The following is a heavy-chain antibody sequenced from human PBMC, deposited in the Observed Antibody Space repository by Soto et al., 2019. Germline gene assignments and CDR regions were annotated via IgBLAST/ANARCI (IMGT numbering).Heavy chain of an antibody. D-gene: IGHD2-2*01. Sequence: QVQLVESGGGVVQPGRSLRLSCAASGFTFSSYAMHWVRQAPGKGLEWVAVISYDGSNKYYADSVKGRFTISRDNSKNTWCLQRNSLRAEDKAVYYCARDSGDSTQYGMDVWGQGTSATVSS. CDR3: ARDSGDSTQYGMDV. CDR1: GFTFSSYA. CDR2: ISYDGSNK. J-gene: IGHJ6*02. V-gene: IGHV3-30-3*01.